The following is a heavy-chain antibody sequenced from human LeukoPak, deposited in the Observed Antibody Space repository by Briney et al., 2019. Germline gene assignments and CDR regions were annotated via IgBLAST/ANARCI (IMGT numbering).Heavy chain of an antibody. V-gene: IGHV3-64*01. Sequence: PGGSLRLSCSASGFTFSAYAMHWVRQAPGKGLEHVSIVSADGVSTYYAMSVKGRFTISRDNSKSTVYLQVGSLRGEDMAMYYCVTNIAGAFDIWGQGKMVTVSS. D-gene: IGHD1-1*01. J-gene: IGHJ3*02. CDR1: GFTFSAYA. CDR3: VTNIAGAFDI. CDR2: VSADGVST.